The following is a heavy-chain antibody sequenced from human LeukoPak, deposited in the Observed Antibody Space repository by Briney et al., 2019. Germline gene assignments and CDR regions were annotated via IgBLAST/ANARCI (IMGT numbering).Heavy chain of an antibody. CDR2: ISSSSYI. D-gene: IGHD3-10*01. Sequence: GGSLRLSCAASGFTFSSYSMNWVRQAPGKGLEWVSSISSSSYIYYADSVKGRFTISRDNAKNSLYLQMSSLRAEDTAVYYCARDIRFGELSTPRYWGQGTLVTVSS. J-gene: IGHJ4*02. CDR1: GFTFSSYS. V-gene: IGHV3-21*01. CDR3: ARDIRFGELSTPRY.